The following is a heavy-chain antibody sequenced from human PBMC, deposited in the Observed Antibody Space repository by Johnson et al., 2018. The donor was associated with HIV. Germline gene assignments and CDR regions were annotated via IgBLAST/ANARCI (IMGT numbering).Heavy chain of an antibody. D-gene: IGHD3-10*01. CDR1: GFTFNNYT. CDR3: AKTRMGGILDALDL. V-gene: IGHV3-30*01. CDR2: ISYDGSDK. Sequence: HVQLVESGGGVVQPGRSLRLSCTASGFTFNNYTMHWVRQAPGKGLEWVAFISYDGSDKYYADSVKGRFTISRDNSKNTLYLQMNSLRDEDTAVYYCAKTRMGGILDALDLWGQGTMVIVS. J-gene: IGHJ3*01.